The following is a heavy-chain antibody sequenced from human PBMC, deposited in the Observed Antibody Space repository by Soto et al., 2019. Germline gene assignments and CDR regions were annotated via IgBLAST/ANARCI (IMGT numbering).Heavy chain of an antibody. CDR2: IYNSGST. Sequence: QLQLQESGSGLVKPSQTMSLTCAVSGGYISGRYYSWSWIRQPPGKGLEWIGFIYNSGSTYYNSSLKSRVTISVDRSKNHFFLNLTSVTAADTAVYYCATYRKFFQILGQGTQVTVSS. V-gene: IGHV4-30-2*01. CDR1: GGYISGRYYS. J-gene: IGHJ3*02. CDR3: ATYRKFFQI.